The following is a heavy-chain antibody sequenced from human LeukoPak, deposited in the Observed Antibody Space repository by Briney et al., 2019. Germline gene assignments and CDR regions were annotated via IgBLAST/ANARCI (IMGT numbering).Heavy chain of an antibody. CDR2: IYPGDSDT. J-gene: IGHJ6*03. V-gene: IGHV5-51*01. CDR3: ARHGRCTNGVCYSNYYYHRDV. D-gene: IGHD2-8*01. Sequence: LGESLKISCKGSGYDFASYWIGWVRQMPGKGLEWMGIIYPGDSDTRYSPSFEGQITISVDKSISTAYLQWSSLKASDTAVYYCARHGRCTNGVCYSNYYYHRDVWGKGTTVTVSS. CDR1: GYDFASYW.